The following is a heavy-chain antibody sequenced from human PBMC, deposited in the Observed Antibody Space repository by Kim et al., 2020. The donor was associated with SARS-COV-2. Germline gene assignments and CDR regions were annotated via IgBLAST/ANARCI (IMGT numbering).Heavy chain of an antibody. CDR3: AFLTGYYLELDY. D-gene: IGHD3-9*01. J-gene: IGHJ4*02. Sequence: ASVKVSCKASGYTFTSYYLHWVRQAPGQGLEWMGIINPSGGSTSYAQKFQGRVTMTRDTSTSTVYMELSSLRSEDTAVYYCAFLTGYYLELDYWGQGTLVTVSS. CDR1: GYTFTSYY. CDR2: INPSGGST. V-gene: IGHV1-46*01.